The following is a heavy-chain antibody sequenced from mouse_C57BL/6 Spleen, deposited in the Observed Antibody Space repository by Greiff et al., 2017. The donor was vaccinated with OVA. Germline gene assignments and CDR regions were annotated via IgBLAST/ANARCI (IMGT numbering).Heavy chain of an antibody. CDR1: GFTFSDYY. J-gene: IGHJ1*03. CDR2: ISNGGGST. Sequence: DVHLVESGGGLVQPGGSLKLSCAASGFTFSDYYMYWVRQTPGKRLEWVAYISNGGGSTYYPDTVKGRFTISRDNAKNTLYLQMSRLKSEDTAMYYCARRYYYGSPSYWYFDVWGTGTTVTVSS. D-gene: IGHD1-1*01. V-gene: IGHV5-12*01. CDR3: ARRYYYGSPSYWYFDV.